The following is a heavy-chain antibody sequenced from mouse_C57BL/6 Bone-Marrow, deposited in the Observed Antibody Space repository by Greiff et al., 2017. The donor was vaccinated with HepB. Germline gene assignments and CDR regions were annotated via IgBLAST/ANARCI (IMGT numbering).Heavy chain of an antibody. V-gene: IGHV1-69*01. D-gene: IGHD1-1*01. J-gene: IGHJ3*01. CDR1: GYTFTSYW. Sequence: VQLQQPGAELVMPGASVKLSCKASGYTFTSYWMHWVKQRPGQGLEWIGEIDPSDSYTNYNQKFKGKSTLTVGKSSSTAYMQLSSLTSEDSAVYYCARSYYYGSSPFAYWGQGTLVTVSA. CDR2: IDPSDSYT. CDR3: ARSYYYGSSPFAY.